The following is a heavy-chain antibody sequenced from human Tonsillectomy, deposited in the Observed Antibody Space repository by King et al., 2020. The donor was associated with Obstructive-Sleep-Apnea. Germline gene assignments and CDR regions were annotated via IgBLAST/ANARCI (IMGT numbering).Heavy chain of an antibody. D-gene: IGHD2-21*01. CDR1: GGSISRGGYS. Sequence: QLQESGSGLVKPSQTLSLTCAVSGGSISRGGYSWSWIRPPPGKGREGIGYIYHSGSTYYNPSLKSRVTISVDRSKNQFSLKLSSVTAADTAVDYCAMLRSGECLDYWGQGTLVTVSS. V-gene: IGHV4-30-2*01. J-gene: IGHJ4*02. CDR2: IYHSGST. CDR3: AMLRSGECLDY.